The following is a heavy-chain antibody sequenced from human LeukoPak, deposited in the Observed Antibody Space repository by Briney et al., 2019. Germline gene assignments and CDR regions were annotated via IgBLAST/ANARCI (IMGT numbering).Heavy chain of an antibody. D-gene: IGHD4-17*01. CDR1: GGSVTSGSYY. J-gene: IGHJ6*03. Sequence: SETLSLTCTVSGGSVTSGSYYWSWIRQPPGKGLEWIGYISYSGSTNHNPSLKSRVTISLDTSKNQFFLKLSSVTAAGTAVYYCARAAYGDYGGYYSYMDVWGKGTTVTVSS. CDR2: ISYSGST. CDR3: ARAAYGDYGGYYSYMDV. V-gene: IGHV4-61*01.